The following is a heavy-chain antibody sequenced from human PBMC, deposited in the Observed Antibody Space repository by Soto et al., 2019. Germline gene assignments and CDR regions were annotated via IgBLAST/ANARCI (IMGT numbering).Heavy chain of an antibody. Sequence: EVQLLESGGDLVQPGGSLRVSCVASGFMFSSHGMSWVRQAPGKGLEWVSSISSGGDLTYYADSVKGRFTVSRDNLKNTLSLQMDSLRAEDTATYYCAKIGQIGNWFFDYCGQGTLVTVSS. J-gene: IGHJ4*02. D-gene: IGHD1-1*01. CDR1: GFMFSSHG. V-gene: IGHV3-23*01. CDR2: ISSGGDLT. CDR3: AKIGQIGNWFFDY.